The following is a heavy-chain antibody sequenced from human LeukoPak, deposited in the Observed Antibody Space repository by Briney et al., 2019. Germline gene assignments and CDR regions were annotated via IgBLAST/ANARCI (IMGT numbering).Heavy chain of an antibody. CDR3: ARDRWEPSSLPFD. CDR2: IYTSGST. J-gene: IGHJ4*02. CDR1: GGSISSGSYY. D-gene: IGHD4-23*01. Sequence: PSETLSLTCTVSGGSISSGSYYWSWIRQPAGKGLEWIGRIYTSGSTNYNPSLKSRVTISVDTSKNQFSLKLSSVTAADTAVYYCARDRWEPSSLPFDWGQGTLVTVSS. V-gene: IGHV4-61*02.